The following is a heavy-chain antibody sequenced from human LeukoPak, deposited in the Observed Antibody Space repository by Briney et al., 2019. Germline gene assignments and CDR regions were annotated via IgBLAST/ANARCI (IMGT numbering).Heavy chain of an antibody. D-gene: IGHD3-9*01. CDR1: GFTFSSYA. CDR3: AKEELRYFDWLSPFDY. CDR2: ISGSGGST. V-gene: IGHV3-23*01. Sequence: PGGSLRLSCAASGFTFSSYAMSWVRQAPGKGLEWVSAISGSGGSTYYADSVKGRFTISRDNSKNTLYLQMNSLRAEDTAVYYCAKEELRYFDWLSPFDYWGQGTLVTVSS. J-gene: IGHJ4*02.